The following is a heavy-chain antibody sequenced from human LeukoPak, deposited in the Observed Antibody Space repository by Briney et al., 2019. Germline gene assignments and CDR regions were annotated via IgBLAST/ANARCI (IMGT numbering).Heavy chain of an antibody. CDR1: GFTFDDYA. V-gene: IGHV3-9*01. J-gene: IGHJ4*02. D-gene: IGHD5-24*01. CDR3: AKDISDDGYKSILDY. CDR2: ISWNSGSI. Sequence: GGSLRLSCAASGFTFDDYAMHWVRQAPGKGLEWVSGISWNSGSIGYADSVKGRFTISRDNAKNSLYLQMNSLRAEDTALYYCAKDISDDGYKSILDYWGQGTLVTVSS.